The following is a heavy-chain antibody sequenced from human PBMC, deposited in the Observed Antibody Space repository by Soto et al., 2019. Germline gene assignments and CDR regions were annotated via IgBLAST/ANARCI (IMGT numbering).Heavy chain of an antibody. V-gene: IGHV3-11*01. CDR3: ARRLQWQLRPLDS. J-gene: IGHJ4*02. CDR1: GFTFTDYY. Sequence: LRLSCEGSGFTFTDYYMTWIRQAPGKGLEWVAYINTLSTAIYYADSVRGRFTISRDNAKNSLYLQMNGLRAEDTATYYCARRLQWQLRPLDSWGRGTLVTVSS. D-gene: IGHD6-19*01. CDR2: INTLSTAI.